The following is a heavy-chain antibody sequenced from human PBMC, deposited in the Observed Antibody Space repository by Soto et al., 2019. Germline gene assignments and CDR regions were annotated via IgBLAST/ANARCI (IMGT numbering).Heavy chain of an antibody. J-gene: IGHJ5*02. V-gene: IGHV4-39*02. CDR2: IYHGGST. CDR3: ARVGPWVPYYYDSSPYNFENWFDP. CDR1: GGSISSSSYY. D-gene: IGHD3-22*01. Sequence: SETLSLTCTVSGGSISSSSYYWGWIRQPPGKGLEWIGSIYHGGSTYYNPSLNSRVTLSIDMTNNHVSLILNSVTAADTAVYYCARVGPWVPYYYDSSPYNFENWFDPWGQGTLVTVSS.